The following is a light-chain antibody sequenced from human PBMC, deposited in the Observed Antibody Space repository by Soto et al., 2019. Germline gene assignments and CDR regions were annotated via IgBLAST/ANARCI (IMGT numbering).Light chain of an antibody. Sequence: QSVLTQPRSVSGSPGQSVTISCTGTSSDVGNYHYVFWYQQYPGKAPKLIIYDVSQRPSGVPDRFSGSKSGNTASLTISGLQADDEADYYCCSYAGRYTWVFGGGTKLTVL. V-gene: IGLV2-11*01. CDR3: CSYAGRYTWV. CDR2: DVS. J-gene: IGLJ3*02. CDR1: SSDVGNYHY.